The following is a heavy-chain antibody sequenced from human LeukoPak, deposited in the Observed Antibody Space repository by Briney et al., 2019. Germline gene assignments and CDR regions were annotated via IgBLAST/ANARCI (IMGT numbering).Heavy chain of an antibody. J-gene: IGHJ4*02. V-gene: IGHV3-48*01. CDR2: ISRSSTTI. CDR3: ATSGYSSSWYFG. CDR1: GFTFSSYE. Sequence: GGSLRLSCAASGFTFSSYEMNWVRQAPGKGLEWVSYISRSSTTIYYADSVKGRFTISRDNAKNSLYLQMNSLRAEDTAVYYCATSGYSSSWYFGWGQGTLVTVSS. D-gene: IGHD6-13*01.